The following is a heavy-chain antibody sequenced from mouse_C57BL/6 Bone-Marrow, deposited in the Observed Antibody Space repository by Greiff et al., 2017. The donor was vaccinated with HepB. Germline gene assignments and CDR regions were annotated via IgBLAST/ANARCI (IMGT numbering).Heavy chain of an antibody. Sequence: QVQLKESGAELVRPGTSVKVSCKASGYAFTNYLIEWVKQRPGQGLEWIGVINPGSGGTNYNEKFKGKATLTADKYSSTAYMQLSSLTSEDSAVYFCARDYYGSGDYWGQGTTLTVSS. CDR1: GYAFTNYL. CDR3: ARDYYGSGDY. CDR2: INPGSGGT. D-gene: IGHD1-1*01. V-gene: IGHV1-54*01. J-gene: IGHJ2*01.